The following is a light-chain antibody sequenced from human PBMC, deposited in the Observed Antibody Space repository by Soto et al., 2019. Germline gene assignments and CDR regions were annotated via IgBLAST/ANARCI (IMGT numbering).Light chain of an antibody. V-gene: IGLV2-14*01. Sequence: QSALTQPASVSGPPGQSITISCTGTSSDVGAYNYVSWYQHHPGKAPRLVIYDVTNRPSGISDRFSGSKSGNMASLTISGLLAEDEADYYCTSYTSTSTYVFGTGTKVTVL. CDR1: SSDVGAYNY. CDR3: TSYTSTSTYV. J-gene: IGLJ1*01. CDR2: DVT.